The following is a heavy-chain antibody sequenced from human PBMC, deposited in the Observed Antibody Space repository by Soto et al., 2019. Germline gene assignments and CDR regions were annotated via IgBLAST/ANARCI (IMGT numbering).Heavy chain of an antibody. CDR1: GYTFTSYA. CDR3: ARGITIFGVVPG. V-gene: IGHV1-8*01. CDR2: MNPNSGNT. D-gene: IGHD3-3*01. J-gene: IGHJ4*02. Sequence: ASVKVSCKASGYTFTSYAINWVRQATGQGLEWMGWMNPNSGNTGYAQKFQGRVTMTRNTSISTAYMELSSLRSEDTAVYYCARGITIFGVVPGWGQGTLVTVSS.